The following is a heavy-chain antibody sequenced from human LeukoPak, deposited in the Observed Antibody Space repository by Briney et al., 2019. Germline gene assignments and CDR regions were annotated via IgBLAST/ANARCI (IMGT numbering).Heavy chain of an antibody. V-gene: IGHV3-66*01. CDR1: GFTFSSYS. CDR2: IYSGGST. CDR3: ARDLRTIAVTGIGVFDV. J-gene: IGHJ3*01. Sequence: GGSLRLSCSASGFTFSSYSMTWVRQAPGKGLEWVSLIYSGGSTYYADSVKGRFTISRDNSKNTLYLQMNSLRAEDTAVYYCARDLRTIAVTGIGVFDVWGQGTKVTVSS. D-gene: IGHD6-19*01.